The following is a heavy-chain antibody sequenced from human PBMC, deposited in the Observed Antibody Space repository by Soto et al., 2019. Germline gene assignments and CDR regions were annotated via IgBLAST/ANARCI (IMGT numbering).Heavy chain of an antibody. CDR3: ARDRGSALDV. J-gene: IGHJ3*01. Sequence: QVQLVQSGAEGKKPGASVKVSCKASGYTFSNYAITWVRQAPGQGLEWMAWISPYNGNTNFAQKLQGRVTVTIDTSTSTAYVEVRNLTSDDTAMYYCARDRGSALDVWGHGTMVTVSP. V-gene: IGHV1-18*01. CDR2: ISPYNGNT. D-gene: IGHD1-26*01. CDR1: GYTFSNYA.